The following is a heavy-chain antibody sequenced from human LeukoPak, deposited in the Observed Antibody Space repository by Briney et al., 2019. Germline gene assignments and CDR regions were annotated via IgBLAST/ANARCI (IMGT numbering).Heavy chain of an antibody. V-gene: IGHV4-39*01. J-gene: IGHJ4*02. CDR1: GASISGSPYY. D-gene: IGHD3-10*01. Sequence: PSETLSLTCTVSGASISGSPYYWGWIRQSPGKGLEWIGSFYDGGSIYYNPSLESRVIVSVDTSKNQFSLNMSSVTAADTAMYYCGRPYRVYGHFPFDYWGQGILSPSPQ. CDR3: GRPYRVYGHFPFDY. CDR2: FYDGGSI.